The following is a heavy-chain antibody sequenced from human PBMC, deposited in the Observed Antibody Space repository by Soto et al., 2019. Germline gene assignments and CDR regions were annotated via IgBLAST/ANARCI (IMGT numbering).Heavy chain of an antibody. CDR1: QACFSSDA. J-gene: IGHJ4*02. Sequence: RLACAAGQACFSSDAMTCVGQAPGKGLEGVSVISGSGTKTYYAGSVKGRVTISRDNSNNTLWLQMDRLRAEDTAIYYCAKGGSSAYSPLDFCGQGT. CDR3: AKGGSSAYSPLDF. V-gene: IGHV3-23*01. D-gene: IGHD3-22*01. CDR2: ISGSGTKT.